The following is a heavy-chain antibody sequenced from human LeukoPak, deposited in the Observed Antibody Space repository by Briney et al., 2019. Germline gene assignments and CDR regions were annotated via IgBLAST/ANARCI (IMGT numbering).Heavy chain of an antibody. Sequence: PSETLSLTCTASGGSISSYYWSWIRQPPGKGLEWIGYIYYSGTTNYNPSLKSRVTILVDTSKNQFSLNLSCVTAADTAVYYCARRGIAAAGYDYWGQGTLVTVSS. D-gene: IGHD6-13*01. V-gene: IGHV4-59*08. CDR1: GGSISSYY. J-gene: IGHJ4*02. CDR3: ARRGIAAAGYDY. CDR2: IYYSGTT.